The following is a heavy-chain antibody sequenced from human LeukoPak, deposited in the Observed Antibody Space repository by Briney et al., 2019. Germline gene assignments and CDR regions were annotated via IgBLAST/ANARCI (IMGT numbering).Heavy chain of an antibody. CDR3: TTVTMVRDYDY. CDR2: IKKKGDGGTT. D-gene: IGHD3-10*01. Sequence: GGSLRLSCAASGFTFSDHYIDWVRQAPGKGLEWVGRIKKKGDGGTTDYAAPVKGRFTISRDDSKNMLYLEMNNLKIEDTAVYYCTTVTMVRDYDYWGQGTLVTVSS. CDR1: GFTFSDHY. J-gene: IGHJ4*02. V-gene: IGHV3-15*01.